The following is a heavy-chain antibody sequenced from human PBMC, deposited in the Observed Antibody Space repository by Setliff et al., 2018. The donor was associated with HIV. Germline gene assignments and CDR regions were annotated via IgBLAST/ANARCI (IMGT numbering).Heavy chain of an antibody. D-gene: IGHD3-22*01. Sequence: GESPKISCQGSGYSFTSYWIGWVRQMPGKGLEWMGIIYPGDSDTRYSPSFQGQVTISADKSLSTAYLQWTSLKASDTAMFYCARPRVADYFDSTGYYLPYAFDIWGQGTMVTVSS. CDR1: GYSFTSYW. V-gene: IGHV5-51*01. J-gene: IGHJ3*02. CDR2: IYPGDSDT. CDR3: ARPRVADYFDSTGYYLPYAFDI.